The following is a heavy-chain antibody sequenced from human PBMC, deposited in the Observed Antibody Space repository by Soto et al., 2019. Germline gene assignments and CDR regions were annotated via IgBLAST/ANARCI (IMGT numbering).Heavy chain of an antibody. J-gene: IGHJ6*02. V-gene: IGHV3-33*01. CDR2: IWYDGSNK. CDR3: ARDGGTGEFTPDYYYYGMDV. Sequence: QVQLVESGGGVVQPGRSLRLSCAASGFTFSSYGMHWVRQAPGKGLEWVAVIWYDGSNKYYADSVKGRFTISRDNSKNTLYLQMNRLRAEDTAVYYCARDGGTGEFTPDYYYYGMDVWGQGTTVTVSS. CDR1: GFTFSSYG. D-gene: IGHD2-8*02.